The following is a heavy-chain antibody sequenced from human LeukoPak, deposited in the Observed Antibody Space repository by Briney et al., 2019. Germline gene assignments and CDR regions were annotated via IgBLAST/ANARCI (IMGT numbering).Heavy chain of an antibody. V-gene: IGHV4-4*09. CDR3: VRSKDFWSGYYDY. J-gene: IGHJ4*02. D-gene: IGHD3-3*01. Sequence: SETLSLTCSVSGVSLSNYCWSWMRQSPGRGLQWIGYIFSSGSTNYNLSLKSRVTITVDTSKNQFSLELTPVTAADTAVYYCVRSKDFWSGYYDYWGQGNLVTVSS. CDR1: GVSLSNYC. CDR2: IFSSGST.